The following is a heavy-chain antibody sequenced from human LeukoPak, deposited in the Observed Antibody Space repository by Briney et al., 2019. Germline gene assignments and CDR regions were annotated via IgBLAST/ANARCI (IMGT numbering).Heavy chain of an antibody. CDR2: IYYSGST. Sequence: SETLSLTCTVSGGSISSYYWSWIRQPPGKGLEWIGYIYYSGSTNHNPSLKSRVTISVDTSKNHFSLRLSSVTAADTAAYYCARRVRCSGDSCYSDNWFDPWGPGTLVTVSS. D-gene: IGHD2-15*01. J-gene: IGHJ5*02. V-gene: IGHV4-59*01. CDR3: ARRVRCSGDSCYSDNWFDP. CDR1: GGSISSYY.